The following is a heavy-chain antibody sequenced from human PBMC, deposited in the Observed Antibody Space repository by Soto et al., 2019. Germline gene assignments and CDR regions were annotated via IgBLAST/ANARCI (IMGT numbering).Heavy chain of an antibody. CDR3: ARVEYVYDILTGYSPNHKLIDY. Sequence: GASVKVSCKASGYTFTSYCISWVRQAPGQGLEWMGWISAYNGNTNYAQKLQGRVTMTTDTSTSTAYMELRSLRSDDTAVYYCARVEYVYDILTGYSPNHKLIDYWGQGTLVTVSS. CDR1: GYTFTSYC. CDR2: ISAYNGNT. D-gene: IGHD3-9*01. V-gene: IGHV1-18*01. J-gene: IGHJ4*02.